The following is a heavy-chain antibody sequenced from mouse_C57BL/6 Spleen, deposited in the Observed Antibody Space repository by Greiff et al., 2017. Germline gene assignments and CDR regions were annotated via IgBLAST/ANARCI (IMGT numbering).Heavy chain of an antibody. J-gene: IGHJ4*01. CDR2: ISSGGDYI. Sequence: EVKLVESGEGLVKPGGSLKLSCAASGFTFSSYAMSWVRQTPEKRLEWVAYISSGGDYIYYADTVKGRFTISRDNARNTLYLQMSSLKSEDTAMYYCTRAYSNYDMDYWGQGTSVTVSS. CDR3: TRAYSNYDMDY. CDR1: GFTFSSYA. D-gene: IGHD2-5*01. V-gene: IGHV5-9-1*02.